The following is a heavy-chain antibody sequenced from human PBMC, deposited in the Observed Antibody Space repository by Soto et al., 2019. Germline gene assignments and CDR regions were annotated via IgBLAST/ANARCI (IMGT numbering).Heavy chain of an antibody. CDR2: ISWNSGSI. J-gene: IGHJ4*02. CDR3: AKASYGDYPSGVDY. CDR1: GFTFDDYA. Sequence: GGSLRLSCAASGFTFDDYAMHWVRQAPGKGLEWVSGISWNSGSIGYADSVKGRFTISRDNAKNSLYLQMNSLRAEDTALYYCAKASYGDYPSGVDYWGQGTLVTVSS. V-gene: IGHV3-9*01. D-gene: IGHD4-17*01.